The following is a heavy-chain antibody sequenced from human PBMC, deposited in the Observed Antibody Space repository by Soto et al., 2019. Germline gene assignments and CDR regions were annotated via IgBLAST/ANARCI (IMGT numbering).Heavy chain of an antibody. V-gene: IGHV1-69*01. CDR2: IIPIFGTA. Sequence: QVQLVQSGAEVKKPGSSVKVSSKASGGTFSSYAISWVRQAPGQGLEWMGGIIPIFGTANYAQKFQGRVTITADESTSTAYMELSSLRSEDTAVYYCATEYCTNGVCHPGWFDPWGQGTLVTVSS. D-gene: IGHD2-8*01. CDR3: ATEYCTNGVCHPGWFDP. CDR1: GGTFSSYA. J-gene: IGHJ5*02.